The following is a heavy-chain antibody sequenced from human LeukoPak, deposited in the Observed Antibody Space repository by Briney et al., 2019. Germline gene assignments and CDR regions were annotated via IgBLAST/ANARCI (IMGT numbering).Heavy chain of an antibody. Sequence: PGGSLRLSCAAFGFTFSDYYMSWIRQAPGKGLEWVSYISSSGSTIYYADSVKGRFTISRDNAKNSLYLQMNSLRAEDTAVYYCAGSLRSYYYYGMDVWGQGTTVTVSS. CDR3: AGSLRSYYYYGMDV. CDR2: ISSSGSTI. J-gene: IGHJ6*02. V-gene: IGHV3-11*01. CDR1: GFTFSDYY. D-gene: IGHD5-12*01.